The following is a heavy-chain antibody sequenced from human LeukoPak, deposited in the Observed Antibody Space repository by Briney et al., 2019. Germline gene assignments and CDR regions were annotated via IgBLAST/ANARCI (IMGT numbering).Heavy chain of an antibody. CDR2: INHSGTS. D-gene: IGHD6-19*01. CDR3: ARAIGEATAGAVAHRGLYYYYMDV. CDR1: GGSFSGFY. Sequence: SETLSLTSAVYGGSFSGFYWIWIPNSPGQGLEWIGEINHSGTSNYNTSLKSLVTISVDTSKNQSSLKLSSVTAAETAVYYCARAIGEATAGAVAHRGLYYYYMDVWGKGTTVTVSS. V-gene: IGHV4-34*01. J-gene: IGHJ6*03.